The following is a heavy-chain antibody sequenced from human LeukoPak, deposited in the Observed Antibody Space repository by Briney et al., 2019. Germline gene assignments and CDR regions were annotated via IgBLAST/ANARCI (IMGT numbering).Heavy chain of an antibody. CDR1: GVSISGDY. CDR3: ARRGIVGATSDY. D-gene: IGHD1-26*01. J-gene: IGHJ4*02. V-gene: IGHV4-59*08. CDR2: IYFTGNT. Sequence: SETLSLTCTVSGVSISGDYWSWIRQPPGKGLEWIGYIYFTGNTDHNPSLKSRVTLSMDTSKNQFSLKLSSVTAADTAVYYCARRGIVGATSDYWGQGTLVTVSS.